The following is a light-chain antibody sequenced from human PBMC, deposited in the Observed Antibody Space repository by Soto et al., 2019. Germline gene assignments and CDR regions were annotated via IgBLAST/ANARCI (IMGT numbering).Light chain of an antibody. CDR2: GAS. CDR1: PSVTNY. Sequence: EIVLTQSPATLSLSPGERATLSCRASPSVTNYLAWYQQKPGQAPRLLIYGASSRATGIPDRFSGSGSGTDFTLTISRLEPEDFAVYHCQQYGDAPRTFGQGTKVDIK. CDR3: QQYGDAPRT. V-gene: IGKV3-20*01. J-gene: IGKJ1*01.